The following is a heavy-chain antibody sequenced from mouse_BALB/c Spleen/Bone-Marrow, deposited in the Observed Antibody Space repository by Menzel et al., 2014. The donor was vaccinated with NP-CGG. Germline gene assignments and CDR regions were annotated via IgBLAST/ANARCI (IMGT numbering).Heavy chain of an antibody. CDR3: ARDGNYRYAMDY. J-gene: IGHJ4*01. V-gene: IGHV1S81*02. CDR1: GFTFTSYW. CDR2: INPSNGRT. D-gene: IGHD2-1*01. Sequence: QVQLQQSGDELVKPGASVKLSCMASGFTFTSYWIHWVKQRPGQGPEWIGEINPSNGRTNYNEKFKSKATLTEDKSSSTAYMQLSGLTSEDSAVYYCARDGNYRYAMDYWGQGPSVTASS.